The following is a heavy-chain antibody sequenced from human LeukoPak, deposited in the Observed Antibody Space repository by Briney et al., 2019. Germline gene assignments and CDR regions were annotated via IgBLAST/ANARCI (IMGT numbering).Heavy chain of an antibody. D-gene: IGHD4-23*01. Sequence: GGALRLSCAASGFTVSNSWVQWVRQVPGKGLVWGSRINSDESDTGHAESVKGRCSISRDNAQHTLYLQMNILRAEDKAVYYCARGAVGGLVYWGQGTLVTVSS. CDR3: ARGAVGGLVY. V-gene: IGHV3-74*01. J-gene: IGHJ4*02. CDR2: INSDESDT. CDR1: GFTVSNSW.